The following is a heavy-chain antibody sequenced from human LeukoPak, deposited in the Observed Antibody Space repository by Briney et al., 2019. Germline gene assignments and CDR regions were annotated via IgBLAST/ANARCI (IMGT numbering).Heavy chain of an antibody. V-gene: IGHV3-43*01. CDR1: GFTFDDYT. D-gene: IGHD1-14*01. CDR3: AKDNRPQPAYYYKDV. J-gene: IGHJ6*03. Sequence: AGGSLRLSCAASGFTFDDYTMHWVRQAPGKGLEWVSLISWDGGSTYYADSVKGRFTISRNNSKNSLYLQMNSLRTEDTALYYCAKDNRPQPAYYYKDVWGKGTTVTVSS. CDR2: ISWDGGST.